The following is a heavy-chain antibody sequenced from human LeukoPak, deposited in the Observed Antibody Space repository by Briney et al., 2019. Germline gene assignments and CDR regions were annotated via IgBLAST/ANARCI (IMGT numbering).Heavy chain of an antibody. J-gene: IGHJ4*02. Sequence: GGTLRLSCAASGFTFSSYGMSWVRQAPGKGLEWVSSINWNGGSTGYADSVKGRFTISRDNAKNSLYLQMNSLRAEDTAMYYCTRDSHPRYYYGSGSPNAYWGQGTLVTVSS. CDR1: GFTFSSYG. V-gene: IGHV3-20*04. D-gene: IGHD3-10*01. CDR2: INWNGGST. CDR3: TRDSHPRYYYGSGSPNAY.